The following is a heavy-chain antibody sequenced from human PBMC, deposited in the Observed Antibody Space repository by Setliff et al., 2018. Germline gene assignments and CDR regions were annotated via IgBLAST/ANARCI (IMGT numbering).Heavy chain of an antibody. J-gene: IGHJ4*02. Sequence: GESLKISCKGSGYTFMTYWIGWVRQMPGKGLEWMGIIYPGDSDTTYSPSFQGQVTISADKSISTAYLQWSTLKASDTAMYYCARSAWGSSGYYPYYFDYWGQGTLVTVSS. CDR1: GYTFMTYW. V-gene: IGHV5-51*01. CDR3: ARSAWGSSGYYPYYFDY. D-gene: IGHD3-22*01. CDR2: IYPGDSDT.